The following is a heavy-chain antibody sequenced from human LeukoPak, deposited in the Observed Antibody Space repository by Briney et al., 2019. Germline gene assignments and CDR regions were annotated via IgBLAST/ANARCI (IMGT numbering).Heavy chain of an antibody. D-gene: IGHD3-10*01. CDR1: GFTFSIYN. V-gene: IGHV3-48*04. J-gene: IGHJ4*02. CDR3: ARDEQHGELSY. CDR2: ISSSSSTI. Sequence: GGSLRLSCAASGFTFSIYNMNWVRQAPGKGLEWVSYISSSSSTIYYADSVKGRFTISRDNAKNSLYLQMNSLRAEDTAVYYCARDEQHGELSYWGQGTLVTVSS.